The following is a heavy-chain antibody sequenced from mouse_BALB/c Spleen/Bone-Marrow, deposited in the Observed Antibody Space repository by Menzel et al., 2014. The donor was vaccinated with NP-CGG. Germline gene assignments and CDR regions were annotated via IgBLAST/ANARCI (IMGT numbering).Heavy chain of an antibody. CDR2: IYPGSGNT. D-gene: IGHD3-1*01. V-gene: IGHV1-77*01. CDR1: GYTFTDYC. J-gene: IGHJ4*01. CDR3: ARAAPFDY. Sequence: VKLMESGAELARPGASVKISCKASGYTFTDYCVGWVKQRPGQGLEWIGEIYPGSGNTYYNEKFKGKATLTADRSSSTAYMQLSSLTSEDSAVYFCARAAPFDYWGQGTSVTVSS.